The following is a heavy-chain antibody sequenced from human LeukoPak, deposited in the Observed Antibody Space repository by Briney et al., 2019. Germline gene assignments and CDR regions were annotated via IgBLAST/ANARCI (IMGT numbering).Heavy chain of an antibody. Sequence: PGGSLRLSCVAPGVTLSNYAMSWARQAPGKGLEWVSGISSSGSGGNTYYADSVKGRFTISRDSSRSTLFLHMNTLRAEDTAIYYCAKDRTVGASYWYFDLWGRGTLVTVSS. V-gene: IGHV3-23*01. CDR2: ISSSGSGGNT. D-gene: IGHD1-26*01. J-gene: IGHJ2*01. CDR3: AKDRTVGASYWYFDL. CDR1: GVTLSNYA.